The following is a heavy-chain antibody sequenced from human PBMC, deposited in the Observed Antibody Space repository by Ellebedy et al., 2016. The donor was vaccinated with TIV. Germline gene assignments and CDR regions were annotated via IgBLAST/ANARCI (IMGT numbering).Heavy chain of an antibody. CDR2: IYSGGSP. CDR3: ARGRSSYYDFWSGYSGFRWFDP. Sequence: MPSETLSLTCTVSGGPISSGGYYWSWIRQHPGKALEWIGYIYSGGSPDYNPSLKSRVTISVDTSKNQFSLKLSSLTAADTAVYYCARGRSSYYDFWSGYSGFRWFDPWGQGTLVTVSS. V-gene: IGHV4-31*03. J-gene: IGHJ5*02. D-gene: IGHD3-3*01. CDR1: GGPISSGGYY.